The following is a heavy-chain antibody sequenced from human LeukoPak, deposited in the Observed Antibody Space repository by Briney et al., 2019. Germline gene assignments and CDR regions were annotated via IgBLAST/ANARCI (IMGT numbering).Heavy chain of an antibody. CDR3: ARGGYSSGYHDAFDI. D-gene: IGHD3-22*01. Sequence: PSETLSLTCTVSGGSISSSSYYWGWIRQPPGKGLEWIGSIYYSGSTYYNPFLKSRVTISVDTSKNQFSLKLSSVTAADTAVYYCARGGYSSGYHDAFDIWGQGTMVTVFS. J-gene: IGHJ3*02. V-gene: IGHV4-39*07. CDR2: IYYSGST. CDR1: GGSISSSSYY.